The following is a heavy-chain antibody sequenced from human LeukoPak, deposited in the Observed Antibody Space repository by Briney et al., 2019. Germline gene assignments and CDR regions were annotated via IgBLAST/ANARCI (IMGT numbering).Heavy chain of an antibody. V-gene: IGHV3-21*01. CDR3: ARDHCSSTSCYTTYNWFDP. CDR2: ISSSSSYI. J-gene: IGHJ5*02. D-gene: IGHD2-2*02. Sequence: GGSLRLSCAASGFTFSSYSMNWVRQAPGKGLEWVSSISSSSSYIYYADSVKGRFTISRDNAKNSLYLQMNSLRAEDTAVYYCARDHCSSTSCYTTYNWFDPWGQGTLVTVSP. CDR1: GFTFSSYS.